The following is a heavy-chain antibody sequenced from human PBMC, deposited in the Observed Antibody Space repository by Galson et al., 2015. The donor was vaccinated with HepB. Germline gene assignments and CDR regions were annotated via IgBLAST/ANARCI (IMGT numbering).Heavy chain of an antibody. CDR2: MNPRSGHT. CDR1: GYTFTYND. D-gene: IGHD4/OR15-4a*01. Sequence: SVKVSCKASGYTFTYNDINWVRQATGQRLEWMGLMNPRSGHTEYAQKFQGRVTMTSNTAISTAYMELTSLRSEDTAVYYCARGDYGAGGQGTLVIVSS. J-gene: IGHJ4*02. V-gene: IGHV1-8*01. CDR3: ARGDYGA.